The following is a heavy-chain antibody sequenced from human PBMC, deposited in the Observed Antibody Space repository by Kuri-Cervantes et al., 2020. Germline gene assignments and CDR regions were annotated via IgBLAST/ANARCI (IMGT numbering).Heavy chain of an antibody. V-gene: IGHV1-58*01. J-gene: IGHJ4*02. D-gene: IGHD1-26*01. CDR3: ARGQWELLLGDY. CDR2: IVVGSGNT. Sequence: ASVKVSCKASGFTFTSSAVQWVRQARGQRLEWIGWIVVGSGNTNYAQKFQERVTITRDMSTSTAYMELSSLRSEDTAVYYCARGQWELLLGDYWGQGTLVTVSS. CDR1: GFTFTSSA.